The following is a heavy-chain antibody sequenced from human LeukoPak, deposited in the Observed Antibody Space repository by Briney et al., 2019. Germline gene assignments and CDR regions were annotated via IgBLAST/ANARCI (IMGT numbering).Heavy chain of an antibody. V-gene: IGHV1-2*02. J-gene: IGHJ4*02. CDR2: INPNSGGT. CDR1: GYTFTGYY. Sequence: ASVNVSCKASGYTFTGYYMHWVRQAPGQGLEWMGWINPNSGGTNYAQKFQGRVTMTRDTSISTAYMELSRLRSDDTAVYYCARAKVEWLVRGYFDYWGQGTLVTVSS. CDR3: ARAKVEWLVRGYFDY. D-gene: IGHD6-19*01.